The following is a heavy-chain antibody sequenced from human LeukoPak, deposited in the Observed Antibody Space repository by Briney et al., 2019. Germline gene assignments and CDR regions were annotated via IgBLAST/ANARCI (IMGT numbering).Heavy chain of an antibody. CDR3: ASYRLRTYYDILTGYYPQRD. D-gene: IGHD3-9*01. CDR2: INHSGST. J-gene: IGHJ4*02. V-gene: IGHV4-34*01. Sequence: RPSETLSLTCAVYGGSFSGYYWSWIRQPPGKGLEWIGEINHSGSTNYNPSLKSRVTISVDTSKNQFSLKLSSVTAADTAVYYCASYRLRTYYDILTGYYPQRDRGQGTLVTVSS. CDR1: GGSFSGYY.